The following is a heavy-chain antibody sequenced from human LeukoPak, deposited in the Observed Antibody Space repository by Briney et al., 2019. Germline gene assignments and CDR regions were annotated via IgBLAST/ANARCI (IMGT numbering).Heavy chain of an antibody. CDR1: GGSISSYY. D-gene: IGHD6-13*01. CDR3: ARARYSNSWYAVDI. J-gene: IGHJ3*02. CDR2: IYHTGSN. V-gene: IGHV4-59*08. Sequence: SETLSLTCIVSGGSISSYYWSWIRQPPGKGLEWIGYIYHTGSNNYSPSLKSRVTMSVDASKNQFSLKLSSVTAADTAVYYCARARYSNSWYAVDIWGQGTMVTVSS.